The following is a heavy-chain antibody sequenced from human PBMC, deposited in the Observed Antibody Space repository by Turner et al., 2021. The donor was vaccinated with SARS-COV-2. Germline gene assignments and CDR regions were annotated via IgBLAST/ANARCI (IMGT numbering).Heavy chain of an antibody. CDR2: ISYDGSDK. D-gene: IGHD3-3*01. V-gene: IGHV3-30*14. CDR1: GFTFSTYA. Sequence: QVQLVESGGGVVQPGRSLRLSCAASGFTFSTYAMHWVRQAPGKGLEWVAVISYDGSDKYDADSVKGRFTISRDNSKNTLYLQMNSLRAEDTAVYYCARGSHDFWSGYYPTYFDYWGQGTLVTVSS. CDR3: ARGSHDFWSGYYPTYFDY. J-gene: IGHJ4*02.